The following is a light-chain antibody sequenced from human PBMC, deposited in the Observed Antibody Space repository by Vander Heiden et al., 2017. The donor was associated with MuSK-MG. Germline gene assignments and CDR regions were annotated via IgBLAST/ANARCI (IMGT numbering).Light chain of an antibody. CDR1: QSVSSSY. Sequence: EIVLTQSPGTLSLSPGDGATLSCRASQSVSSSYLARYQQKPGQAPRLLIYGASSRATGIPDRFSGSGAGTDFTLTISRLEPEEFAVDYCQQYGSAPPYTFGQGTKLEIK. V-gene: IGKV3-20*01. CDR3: QQYGSAPPYT. J-gene: IGKJ2*01. CDR2: GAS.